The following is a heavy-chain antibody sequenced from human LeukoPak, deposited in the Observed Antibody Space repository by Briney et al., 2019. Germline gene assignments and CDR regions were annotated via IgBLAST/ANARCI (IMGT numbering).Heavy chain of an antibody. CDR2: IQANGRT. J-gene: IGHJ4*02. CDR1: GDSXSXXXXY. D-gene: IGHD3/OR15-3a*01. CDR3: ARHDFVYRRPTGD. V-gene: IGHV4-39*01. Sequence: GDSXSXXXXYXGXXXQSXXXXLXWIGCIQANGRTAYNPSLSSRITISVDRSKNKYSLKVTSVSAADTAVYFCARHDFVYRRPTGDWGQGTLVTVSS.